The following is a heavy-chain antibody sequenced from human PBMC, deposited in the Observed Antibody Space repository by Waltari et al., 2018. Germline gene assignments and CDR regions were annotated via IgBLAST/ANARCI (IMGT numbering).Heavy chain of an antibody. J-gene: IGHJ3*02. CDR2: STSSSSDL. Sequence: EVQLVESGGGLVQPGGSLRLSCVGSGFSFISYEMNWFRQAPGKGLEWISKSTSSSSDLTDANSGKGRFTISRDDAKNSLYLQMNSLSAEDTAVYYCATEWELGAHNALDIWGQGTMVTVSS. V-gene: IGHV3-48*03. CDR3: ATEWELGAHNALDI. CDR1: GFSFISYE. D-gene: IGHD1-26*01.